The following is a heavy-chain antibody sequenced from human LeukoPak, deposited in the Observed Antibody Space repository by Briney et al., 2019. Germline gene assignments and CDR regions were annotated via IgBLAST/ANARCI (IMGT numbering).Heavy chain of an antibody. CDR1: GGSISNYY. J-gene: IGHJ4*02. CDR2: IYYSGST. Sequence: PSETLSLTCTVSGGSISNYYWSWIRQPPGKGLEWIGYIYYSGSTNYNPSLKSRVSISVDTSKNQFSLKLTSVTAADTAVYYCASPSSTSEYYFDYWGRGTLVTVSS. D-gene: IGHD2-2*01. CDR3: ASPSSTSEYYFDY. V-gene: IGHV4-59*08.